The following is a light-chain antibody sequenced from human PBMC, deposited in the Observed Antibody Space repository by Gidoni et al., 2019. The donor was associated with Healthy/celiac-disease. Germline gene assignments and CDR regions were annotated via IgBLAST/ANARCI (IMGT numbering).Light chain of an antibody. CDR2: GAS. CDR3: QQYNNWPPYMYT. J-gene: IGKJ2*01. Sequence: EIVMTQSTATLSVSPGERATLSCRASQSVSSNLAWYQQKPGQAPRLLIYGASTRATGIPARFSGSGSGTEFTLTISSLQSEDFAVYYCQQYNNWPPYMYTFGQGTKLEIK. CDR1: QSVSSN. V-gene: IGKV3-15*01.